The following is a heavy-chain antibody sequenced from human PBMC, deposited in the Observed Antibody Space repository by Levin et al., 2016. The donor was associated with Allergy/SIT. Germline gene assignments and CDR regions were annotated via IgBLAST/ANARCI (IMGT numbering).Heavy chain of an antibody. J-gene: IGHJ4*02. V-gene: IGHV3-15*01. CDR1: GFTFSNAW. D-gene: IGHD6-13*01. Sequence: GESLKISCAASGFTFSNAWMSWVRQAPGKGLEWVGRIKSKTDGGTTDYAAPVKGRFTISRDDSKNTLYLQMNSLKTEDTAVYYCTTYSSSWGDLYYFDYWGQGTLVTVSS. CDR2: IKSKTDGGTT. CDR3: TTYSSSWGDLYYFDY.